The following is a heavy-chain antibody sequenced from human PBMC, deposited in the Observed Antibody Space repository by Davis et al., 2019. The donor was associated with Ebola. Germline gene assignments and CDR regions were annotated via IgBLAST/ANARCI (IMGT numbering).Heavy chain of an antibody. Sequence: SETLSLTCTVSGGSISSSIYYWGWIRQPPGKGLEWIGYIYYSGSTNYNPSLKSRVTISVDRSKNQFSLKLSSVTAADTAVYYCARDLGMATGAFDIWGQGTMVTVSS. CDR1: GGSISSSIYY. J-gene: IGHJ3*02. D-gene: IGHD5-24*01. CDR3: ARDLGMATGAFDI. V-gene: IGHV4-61*05. CDR2: IYYSGST.